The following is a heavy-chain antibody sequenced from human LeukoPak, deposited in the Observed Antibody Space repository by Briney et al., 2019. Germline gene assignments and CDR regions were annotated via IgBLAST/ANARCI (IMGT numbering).Heavy chain of an antibody. V-gene: IGHV1-46*01. D-gene: IGHD1-26*01. CDR1: GYTFTNYY. CDR2: ITPSGGST. CDR3: ARDNSVGDYAWWFDP. J-gene: IGHJ5*02. Sequence: GASEKISCKASGYTFTNYYMHWVRQAPGQGLEWLGLITPSGGSTWYAQKFQGRVTMTRDMSTSTDYMELSSLRSEDTAVYYCARDNSVGDYAWWFDPWGQGTLVTVSS.